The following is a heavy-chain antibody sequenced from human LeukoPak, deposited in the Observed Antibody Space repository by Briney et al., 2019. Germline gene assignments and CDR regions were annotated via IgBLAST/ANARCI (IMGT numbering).Heavy chain of an antibody. J-gene: IGHJ4*02. CDR3: ARHIRSSGWYSDF. Sequence: PGGSLRLSCAASGITVTDNFMTWVRQAPGKGLEWVSVMYPSGVTYHAASVKGRFTIYRDNSKNTLYLQMNSLRAEDTAVYYCARHIRSSGWYSDFWGRGTLVTVSS. CDR2: MYPSGVT. D-gene: IGHD6-19*01. CDR1: GITVTDNF. V-gene: IGHV3-53*01.